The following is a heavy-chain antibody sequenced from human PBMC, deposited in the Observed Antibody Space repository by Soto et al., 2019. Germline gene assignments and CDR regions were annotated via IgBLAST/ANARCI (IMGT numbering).Heavy chain of an antibody. CDR1: GFTFSSYS. CDR3: SRGRIDYFDSSGYYPVDY. Sequence: PGGSLRLSCVASGFTFSSYSFDWVRQAPGKGLEWVSSISSSSYIYYADSVKGRFTISRDNANNSLSLQMNSLRAEDTAVYYCSRGRIDYFDSSGYYPVDYWGQGTLVTVSS. J-gene: IGHJ4*02. CDR2: ISSSSYI. V-gene: IGHV3-21*01. D-gene: IGHD3-22*01.